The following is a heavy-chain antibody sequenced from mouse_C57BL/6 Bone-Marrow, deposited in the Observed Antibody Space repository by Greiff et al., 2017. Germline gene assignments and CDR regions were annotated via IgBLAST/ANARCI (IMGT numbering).Heavy chain of an antibody. CDR3: GRRPTGTNWYFDV. Sequence: EVQRVESGGGLVKPGGSLKLSCAASGFTFSDYGMHWVRQAPEKGLEWVAYISSGSSTIYYADKVKGRFTISRDNAKNTLFLQMTSLRSEDTAMYYCGRRPTGTNWYFDVWGTGTTVTVSS. CDR1: GFTFSDYG. J-gene: IGHJ1*03. D-gene: IGHD4-1*02. CDR2: ISSGSSTI. V-gene: IGHV5-17*01.